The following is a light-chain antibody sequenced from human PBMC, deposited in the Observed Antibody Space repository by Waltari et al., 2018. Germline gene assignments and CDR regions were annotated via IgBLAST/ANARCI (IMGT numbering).Light chain of an antibody. CDR3: QQAHSFPYT. CDR2: TAS. J-gene: IGKJ2*01. V-gene: IGKV1-12*01. CDR1: QGISPW. Sequence: DIQMTQSPSSVSASVGDKVTITCRASQGISPWLAWYQQKPGKAHKLLIFTASSLQSGVPSRFSGSGSGKAFTLTINNLQPEDFATYYCQQAHSFPYTFGQGTKLEIK.